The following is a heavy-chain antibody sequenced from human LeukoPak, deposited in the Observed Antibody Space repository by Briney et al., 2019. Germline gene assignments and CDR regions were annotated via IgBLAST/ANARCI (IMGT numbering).Heavy chain of an antibody. D-gene: IGHD4-17*01. J-gene: IGHJ4*02. CDR2: IRSKANGGTT. CDR1: GFTFGDYA. CDR3: TRGLYGDRTPFDY. V-gene: IGHV3-49*04. Sequence: GGSLRLSCTASGFTFGDYALGWVRQAPGKGLEWVSFIRSKANGGTTESAASVKGGFTISRDDSKSIAYLQMNSLKTEDTAVYYCTRGLYGDRTPFDYWGQGTLVTVSS.